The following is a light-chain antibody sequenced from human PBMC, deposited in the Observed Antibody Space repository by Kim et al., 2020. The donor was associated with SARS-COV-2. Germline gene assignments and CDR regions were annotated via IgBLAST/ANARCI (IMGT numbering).Light chain of an antibody. Sequence: SYELTQPPSVSVSPGQTASIPCSGNKLGDKYACWYQQKSGQSPVLVIYQDNKRPSGIPARFSGSNSGNTATLTISGTQSVDEADYYCQVWDSSTPKIFGG. CDR3: QVWDSSTPKI. J-gene: IGLJ2*01. CDR1: KLGDKY. V-gene: IGLV3-1*01. CDR2: QDN.